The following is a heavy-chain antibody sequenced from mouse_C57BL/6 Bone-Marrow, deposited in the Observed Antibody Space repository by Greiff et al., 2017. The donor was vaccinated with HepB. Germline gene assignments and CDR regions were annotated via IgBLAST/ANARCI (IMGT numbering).Heavy chain of an antibody. V-gene: IGHV5-6*01. CDR1: GFTFSSYG. J-gene: IGHJ2*01. CDR2: ISSGGSYT. Sequence: EVQRVESGEGLVKPGGSLKISCGASGFTFSSYGMSWVRRTPDKSLEWVANISSGGSYTYYPDSVKGRFTISRDNDKNTLYLQMSSLKSEDTAMYYCARAGSYYPCFDYWGQGTTLTVSS. D-gene: IGHD6-1*01. CDR3: ARAGSYYPCFDY.